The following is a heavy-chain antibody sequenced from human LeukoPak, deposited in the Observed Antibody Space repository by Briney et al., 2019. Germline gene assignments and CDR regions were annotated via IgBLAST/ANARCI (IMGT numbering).Heavy chain of an antibody. J-gene: IGHJ4*02. V-gene: IGHV3-48*03. CDR3: ARDTVNGPFVISLDY. Sequence: GGSLRPSCAASGFSFSSYEMNWVRQAPGKGLEWVSHISSGGNTKYYVDSVRGRFSMSRDNAKNLLFLQMNSLRAEDTAVYYCARDTVNGPFVISLDYWGQGALVTVSS. CDR2: ISSGGNTK. CDR1: GFSFSSYE. D-gene: IGHD2-8*01.